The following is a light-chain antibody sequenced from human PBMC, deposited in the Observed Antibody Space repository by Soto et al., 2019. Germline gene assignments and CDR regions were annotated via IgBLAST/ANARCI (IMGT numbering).Light chain of an antibody. CDR2: EDD. CDR1: SGRIASNY. J-gene: IGLJ3*02. Sequence: NFMLTQPHSVSDSTGKTVTNSCTGSSGRIASNYVQWYQQRPGSSPTTVIYEDDQRPSGVPDRFSGSIDSSSNSASLTISGLKTEDEADYYCQSFDSSDQVFGGGTKVTVL. V-gene: IGLV6-57*01. CDR3: QSFDSSDQV.